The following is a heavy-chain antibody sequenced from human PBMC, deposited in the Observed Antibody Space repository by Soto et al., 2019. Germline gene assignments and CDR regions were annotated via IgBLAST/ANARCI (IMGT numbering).Heavy chain of an antibody. Sequence: SLRLSCAASGFTFSNLGMHWVRQAPGKGLEWVAVIWFDGSNQYYADSVKGRFTISRDNSKNTLYLQMNNLRAEDTAFYYCARPRGGQPGTFDDWGQGTLVTVSS. CDR1: GFTFSNLG. D-gene: IGHD3-16*01. CDR3: ARPRGGQPGTFDD. CDR2: IWFDGSNQ. J-gene: IGHJ4*02. V-gene: IGHV3-33*01.